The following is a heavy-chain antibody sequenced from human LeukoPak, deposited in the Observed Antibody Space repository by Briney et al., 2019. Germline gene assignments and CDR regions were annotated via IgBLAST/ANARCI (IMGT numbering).Heavy chain of an antibody. D-gene: IGHD3-3*01. CDR2: ISGSGGST. Sequence: GGSLRLSCAASGFTFSSYAMSWVRQAPGKGLEWVSAISGSGGSTYYADSVKGRFTISRDNSKNTLYLQMNSLRAEDTAVYYCAKDAYDFWSGYYPYYFDYWGQETLVTVSS. CDR1: GFTFSSYA. CDR3: AKDAYDFWSGYYPYYFDY. J-gene: IGHJ4*02. V-gene: IGHV3-23*01.